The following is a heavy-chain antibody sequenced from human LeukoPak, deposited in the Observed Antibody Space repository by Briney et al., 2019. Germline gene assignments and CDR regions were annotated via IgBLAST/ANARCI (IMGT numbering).Heavy chain of an antibody. CDR3: ARDLYYDSSGYYLLYDY. CDR1: GYTFTSYG. CDR2: ISAYNGNT. V-gene: IGHV1-18*01. J-gene: IGHJ4*02. D-gene: IGHD3-22*01. Sequence: ASVKVSCKASGYTFTSYGISWVRQAPGQGLEWMGWISAYNGNTNYAQKLQGRVTMTTDTSTSTAYMELRSLRSGDTAVYYCARDLYYDSSGYYLLYDYWGQGTLVTVSS.